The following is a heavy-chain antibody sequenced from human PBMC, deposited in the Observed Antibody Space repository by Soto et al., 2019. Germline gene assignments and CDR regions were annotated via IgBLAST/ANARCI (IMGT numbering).Heavy chain of an antibody. V-gene: IGHV1-69*04. J-gene: IGHJ6*02. CDR2: IIPILGIA. CDR1: GGTFSSYT. Sequence: GASVKVSCKASGGTFSSYTISWVRQAPGQGLEWMGRIIPILGIANYAQKFQGRVTITADKSTSTAYMELRSLRSDDTAVYYCARDSYGSGWMSRDYYYYGMDVWGQGTTVTVSS. D-gene: IGHD3-10*01. CDR3: ARDSYGSGWMSRDYYYYGMDV.